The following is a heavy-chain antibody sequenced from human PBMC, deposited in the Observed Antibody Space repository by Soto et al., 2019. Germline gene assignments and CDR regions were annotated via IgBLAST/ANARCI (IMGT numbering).Heavy chain of an antibody. CDR1: GVDFSSYA. Sequence: EVQILESGGGLVQPGGSLRLSCSASGVDFSSYAMSWVRQAPGKGLDWVSSITDTGDSTYYSDSVKGRFTVSRDNSKNTLFLQMNSLRVEDTAIYYCAKDAAGRVVARFEHWGQGSLVTVSS. V-gene: IGHV3-23*01. CDR3: AKDAAGRVVARFEH. J-gene: IGHJ4*02. D-gene: IGHD2-15*01. CDR2: ITDTGDST.